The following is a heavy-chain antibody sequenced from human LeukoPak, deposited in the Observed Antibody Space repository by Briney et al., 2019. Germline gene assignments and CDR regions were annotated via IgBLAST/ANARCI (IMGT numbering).Heavy chain of an antibody. CDR2: IIPMFGVA. D-gene: IGHD3-22*01. CDR3: ARDSPTNYYDAG. Sequence: SVKVSCKASGYTFTSYAMNWVRQAPGQGLEWMGGIIPMFGVANYAQKFQGRVTITADKSTSIAYMELSSLRSEDTAVYYCARDSPTNYYDAGWGQGTLVTVSS. V-gene: IGHV1-69*10. CDR1: GYTFTSYA. J-gene: IGHJ4*02.